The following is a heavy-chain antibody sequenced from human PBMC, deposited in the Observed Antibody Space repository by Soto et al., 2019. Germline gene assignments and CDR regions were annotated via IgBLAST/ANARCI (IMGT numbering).Heavy chain of an antibody. D-gene: IGHD3-10*01. CDR3: ASLPYGSGIHYFDY. Sequence: SSETLSLTCTVSGGSISSGVYYWSWIRQHPGKGLEWIGYIYYSGSTYYNASLKSRVTISVDTSKNQFSLKLSSVTAADTAVYYCASLPYGSGIHYFDYWGQGTLVTVSS. V-gene: IGHV4-31*03. J-gene: IGHJ4*02. CDR1: GGSISSGVYY. CDR2: IYYSGST.